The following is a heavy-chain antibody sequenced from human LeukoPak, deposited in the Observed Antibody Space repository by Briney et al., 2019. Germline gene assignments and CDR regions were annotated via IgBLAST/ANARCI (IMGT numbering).Heavy chain of an antibody. CDR1: GGTFSSYA. Sequence: GASVKVSCKASGGTFSSYAISWVRQAPGRGLEWMGGIIPIFGTANYAQKFQGRVTITADESTTTAYMERSSLRSEDTAVYYCARGLSSGSYYRPMDVWGTGTTVTVSS. CDR2: IIPIFGTA. D-gene: IGHD3-10*01. J-gene: IGHJ6*03. V-gene: IGHV1-69*01. CDR3: ARGLSSGSYYRPMDV.